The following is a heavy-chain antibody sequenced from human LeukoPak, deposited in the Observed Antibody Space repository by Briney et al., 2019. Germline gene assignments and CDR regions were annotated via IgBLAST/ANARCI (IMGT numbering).Heavy chain of an antibody. D-gene: IGHD2-2*01. CDR3: ARYCSSTSCPSGGFDY. J-gene: IGHJ4*02. CDR1: GYTFTGYY. Sequence: ASVKVSCKASGYTFTGYYMHWVRQAPGQGLEWMGWINPNSGGTNYAQKFQGRVTMTRDTSISTAYMELSRLRSDDTAVYYCARYCSSTSCPSGGFDYWGQGTLVTVSS. CDR2: INPNSGGT. V-gene: IGHV1-2*02.